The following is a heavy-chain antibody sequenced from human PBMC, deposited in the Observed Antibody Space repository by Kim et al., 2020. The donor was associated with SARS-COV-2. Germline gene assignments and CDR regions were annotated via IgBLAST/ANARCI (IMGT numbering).Heavy chain of an antibody. CDR3: AREAAAAHWFDP. Sequence: SETLSLTCTVSGGSISSYYWSWIRQPPGNGLEWIGYIYYSGSTNYNPSLKSRVTISVDTSKNQFSLKLSSVTAADTAVYYCAREAAAAHWFDPWGQGTLVTVSS. V-gene: IGHV4-59*12. J-gene: IGHJ5*02. CDR1: GGSISSYY. CDR2: IYYSGST. D-gene: IGHD6-13*01.